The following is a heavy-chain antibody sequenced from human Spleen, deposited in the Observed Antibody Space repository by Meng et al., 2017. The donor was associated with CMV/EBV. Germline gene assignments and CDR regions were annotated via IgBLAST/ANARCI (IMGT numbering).Heavy chain of an antibody. D-gene: IGHD2-15*01. CDR3: ARDQGVYCSGGSCYGMDV. CDR2: IWYDGSNK. V-gene: IGHV3-33*01. J-gene: IGHJ6*02. Sequence: GGSLRLSCAASGFTFSSYGMHWVRQAPGKGLEWVAVIWYDGSNKYYADSVKGRFTISRDNSKNTLYLQMNSLRAEDTAVYYCARDQGVYCSGGSCYGMDVWGQGTTVTVSS. CDR1: GFTFSSYG.